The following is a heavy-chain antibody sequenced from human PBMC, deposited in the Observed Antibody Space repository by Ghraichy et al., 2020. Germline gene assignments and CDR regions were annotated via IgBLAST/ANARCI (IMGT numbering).Heavy chain of an antibody. D-gene: IGHD1-7*01. CDR2: IIPILGIA. Sequence: SVKVSCKASGGTFSSYAISWVRQAPGQGLEWMGRIIPILGIANYAQKFQGRVTITADKSTSTAYMELSSLRSEDTAVYYCARLDQLELRDYWGQGTLVTVSS. CDR1: GGTFSSYA. J-gene: IGHJ4*02. CDR3: ARLDQLELRDY. V-gene: IGHV1-69*04.